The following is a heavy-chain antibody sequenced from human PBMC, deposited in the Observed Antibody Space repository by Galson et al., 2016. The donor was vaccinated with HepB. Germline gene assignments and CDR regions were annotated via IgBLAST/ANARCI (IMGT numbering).Heavy chain of an antibody. J-gene: IGHJ3*02. CDR2: INHRGST. V-gene: IGHV4-34*01. Sequence: SETLSLTCGVPAGSLGDNYWSWIRQPPGKGLEWIAEINHRGSTNYNPSLKSRVTISVDTSKNQVSLRLTSATAADTAVYYCARVTVGRYGPQGTFDMWGQGTLVTVSS. CDR3: ARVTVGRYGPQGTFDM. CDR1: AGSLGDNY. D-gene: IGHD3-16*01.